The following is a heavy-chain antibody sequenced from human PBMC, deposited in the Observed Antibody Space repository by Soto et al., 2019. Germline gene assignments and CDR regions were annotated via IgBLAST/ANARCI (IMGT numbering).Heavy chain of an antibody. D-gene: IGHD3-22*01. J-gene: IGHJ3*02. Sequence: LRLSCAASGFTFSSYEMNWVRQAPGKGLEWVSYISSSGSTIYYADSVKGRFTISRDNAKNSLYLQMNSLRAEDTAVYYCARLHYHDSSTYEAFDIWGQGTMVTVSS. CDR3: ARLHYHDSSTYEAFDI. CDR2: ISSSGSTI. V-gene: IGHV3-48*03. CDR1: GFTFSSYE.